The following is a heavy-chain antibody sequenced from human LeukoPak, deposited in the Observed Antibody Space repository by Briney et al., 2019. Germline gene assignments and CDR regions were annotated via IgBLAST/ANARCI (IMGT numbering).Heavy chain of an antibody. Sequence: GGSLRLSCAASGFTFSSYAMSWVRQAPGKGLVWVSRINPDGSRTTYADSVKGRFTISRDNAKNTVYLQMNSLRAEDTAVYYCARDILTGSQSRFQHWGQGTLVTVSS. D-gene: IGHD3-9*01. CDR1: GFTFSSYA. J-gene: IGHJ1*01. CDR2: INPDGSRT. V-gene: IGHV3-74*01. CDR3: ARDILTGSQSRFQH.